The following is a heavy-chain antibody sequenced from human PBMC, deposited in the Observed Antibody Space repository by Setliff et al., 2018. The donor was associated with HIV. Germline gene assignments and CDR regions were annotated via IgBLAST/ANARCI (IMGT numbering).Heavy chain of an antibody. V-gene: IGHV4-59*01. J-gene: IGHJ4*02. D-gene: IGHD6-6*01. CDR1: GGSISSYY. CDR2: IYYSGST. Sequence: LSLTCTVSGGSISSYYWSWIRQPPGKGLEWIGYIYYSGSTNYNPSLKSRVTISVDTSKNQFSLKLSSVTAADTAVYYCARASSRRVEYSGTRSARVLGYYFDYWGQGTLVTVSS. CDR3: ARASSRRVEYSGTRSARVLGYYFDY.